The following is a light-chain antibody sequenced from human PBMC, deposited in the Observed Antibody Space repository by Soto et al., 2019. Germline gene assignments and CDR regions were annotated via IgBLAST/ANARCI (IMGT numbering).Light chain of an antibody. CDR1: SSDVGGYNF. V-gene: IGLV2-8*01. J-gene: IGLJ2*01. CDR3: SSYAGRDNLI. Sequence: QSALTQPPSASGSPGQSVTISCTGTSSDVGGYNFVSWYQQHPGKAPKLMIYDVTERPSGVPDRFSGSKSGNTASLTVSGLQAEDDADYYCSSYAGRDNLIFGGGTKLTVL. CDR2: DVT.